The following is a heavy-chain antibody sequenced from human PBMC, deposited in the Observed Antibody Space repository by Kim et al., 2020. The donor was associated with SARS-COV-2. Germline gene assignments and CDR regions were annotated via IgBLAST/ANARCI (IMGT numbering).Heavy chain of an antibody. D-gene: IGHD2-15*01. V-gene: IGHV3-23*01. Sequence: EPGKGRFTISRDNSKNTLYLKMNSLRAEDTAVYYCAKWGVVVAATGSRYWGQGTLVTVSS. CDR3: AKWGVVVAATGSRY. J-gene: IGHJ4*02.